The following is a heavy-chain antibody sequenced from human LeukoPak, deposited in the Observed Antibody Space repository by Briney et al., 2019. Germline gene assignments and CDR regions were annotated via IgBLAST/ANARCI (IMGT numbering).Heavy chain of an antibody. Sequence: GGSLRLSCAASRFTFSSYSMNWVRQAPGKGLEWVSSISSSGSYIYYADSVKGRFTISRDNAKNSLFLQMNSLRAEDTAVYYCARGPVDSLNWFDPWGQGTLVTVSS. D-gene: IGHD5-12*01. CDR3: ARGPVDSLNWFDP. CDR2: ISSSGSYI. J-gene: IGHJ5*02. V-gene: IGHV3-21*04. CDR1: RFTFSSYS.